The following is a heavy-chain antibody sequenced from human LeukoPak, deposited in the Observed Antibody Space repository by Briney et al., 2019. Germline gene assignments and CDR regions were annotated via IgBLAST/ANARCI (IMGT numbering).Heavy chain of an antibody. V-gene: IGHV3-7*03. CDR3: AKDRGTELLWFGELYS. J-gene: IGHJ4*02. CDR2: INQDGNEN. CDR1: GFTFSNHW. D-gene: IGHD3-10*01. Sequence: GGSLRLSCEASGFTFSNHWMSWVRQAPGKGLEWVANINQDGNENYYVDSVKGRFTISRDNSKNTLYLQMNSLRAEDTAVYYCAKDRGTELLWFGELYSWGQGTLVTVSS.